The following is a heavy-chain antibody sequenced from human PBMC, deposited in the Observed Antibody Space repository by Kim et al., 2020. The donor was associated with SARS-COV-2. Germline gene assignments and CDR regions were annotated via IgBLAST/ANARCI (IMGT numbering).Heavy chain of an antibody. CDR3: ARERRDKSSKRLGYYMDV. CDR1: GFTFSDYY. V-gene: IGHV3-11*01. J-gene: IGHJ6*03. CDR2: ISSSGSTI. D-gene: IGHD3-16*01. Sequence: GGSLRLSCAASGFTFSDYYMSWIRQAPGKGLEWVSYISSSGSTIYYADSVKGRFTISRDNAKNSLYLQMNSLRAEDTAVYYCARERRDKSSKRLGYYMDVWGKGTTVTVSS.